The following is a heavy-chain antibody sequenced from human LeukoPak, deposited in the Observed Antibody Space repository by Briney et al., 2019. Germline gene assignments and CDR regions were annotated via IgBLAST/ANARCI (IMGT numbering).Heavy chain of an antibody. J-gene: IGHJ1*01. CDR3: ARPTGGYCSGGSCYSGHYFQH. Sequence: PGGSLRLSCAASGFTFSDSGFTFRDYYMGYLRQAPGKGLEWISYISASGSTIYYADSVRGRFTTSRDNAKNSLYLQMNSLRAEDTAVYYCARPTGGYCSGGSCYSGHYFQHWGQGTLVTVSS. V-gene: IGHV3-11*01. CDR1: GFTFSDSGFTFRDYY. D-gene: IGHD2-15*01. CDR2: ISASGSTI.